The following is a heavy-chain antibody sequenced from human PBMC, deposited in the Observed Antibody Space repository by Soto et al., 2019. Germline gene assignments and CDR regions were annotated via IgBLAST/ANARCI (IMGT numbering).Heavy chain of an antibody. V-gene: IGHV1-2*02. CDR1: RYTFTDYF. Sequence: QAQLVQSGAEVKKPGASVKVSCKASRYTFTDYFIHWVRQAPGQGLEWMGWINPNSGGTNYAQKFQGRVTMTRDTSITTAYMELSRLRSDDTALYYCARLGTIDWPVTHIGFDIWGQGTMVTVSS. CDR3: ARLGTIDWPVTHIGFDI. J-gene: IGHJ3*02. CDR2: INPNSGGT. D-gene: IGHD3-9*01.